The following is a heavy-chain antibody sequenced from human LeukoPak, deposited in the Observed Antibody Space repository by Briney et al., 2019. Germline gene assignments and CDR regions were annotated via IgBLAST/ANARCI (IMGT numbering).Heavy chain of an antibody. CDR3: AKGPTYYYDSSGPDY. Sequence: PGGSLRLSCAASGFPFNSYGMHWVRQAPGKGLEWVAFIRNDGGNKYSADSVKGRFTISRDNSKNTLYLQMNSLRPEDTAVYYCAKGPTYYYDSSGPDYWGQGTLVTVSS. CDR2: IRNDGGNK. CDR1: GFPFNSYG. D-gene: IGHD3-22*01. J-gene: IGHJ4*02. V-gene: IGHV3-30*02.